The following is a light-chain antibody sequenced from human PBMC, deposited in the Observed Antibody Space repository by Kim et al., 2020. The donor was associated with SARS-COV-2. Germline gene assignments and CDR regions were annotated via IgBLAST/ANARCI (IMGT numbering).Light chain of an antibody. CDR1: SLRRYY. J-gene: IGLJ3*02. CDR3: NSRDSSGNHLVV. V-gene: IGLV3-19*01. Sequence: SSELTQDPAVSVALGQTVRITCQGDSLRRYYASWYQQKPGQAPVLVIYGKNNRPSGIPDRFSGSSSGNTASLTITGAQAEDEADYYCNSRDSSGNHLVVF. CDR2: GKN.